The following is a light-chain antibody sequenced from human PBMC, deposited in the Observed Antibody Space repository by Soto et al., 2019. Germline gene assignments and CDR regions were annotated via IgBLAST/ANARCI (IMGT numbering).Light chain of an antibody. CDR3: QKYGSSPYT. J-gene: IGKJ2*01. CDR2: GAS. V-gene: IGKV3-20*01. Sequence: EVVLTQSPGTLSLSPGERATLSCRASQSVSSSYLAWYQQTPGQAPRLLIYGASSRATGIPDRFSGSGSGTDFTLTISILEPEDFAVYYCQKYGSSPYTFGQGTKREIK. CDR1: QSVSSSY.